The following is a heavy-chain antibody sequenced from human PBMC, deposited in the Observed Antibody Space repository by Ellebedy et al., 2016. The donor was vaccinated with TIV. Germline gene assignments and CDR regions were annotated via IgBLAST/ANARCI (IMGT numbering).Heavy chain of an antibody. CDR3: ASPPQTHYYYDSSIAGYNDAFDI. V-gene: IGHV3-30*04. CDR1: GFLFHNYA. J-gene: IGHJ3*02. D-gene: IGHD3-22*01. CDR2: ISLDGRNN. Sequence: GESLKISCASSGFLFHNYALNWVRQAPGKGLEWVAIISLDGRNNYYADSVKGQFTISRDNSKNTVYLQMNSLSTEDKTVYYCASPPQTHYYYDSSIAGYNDAFDIWGQGTMVTVSS.